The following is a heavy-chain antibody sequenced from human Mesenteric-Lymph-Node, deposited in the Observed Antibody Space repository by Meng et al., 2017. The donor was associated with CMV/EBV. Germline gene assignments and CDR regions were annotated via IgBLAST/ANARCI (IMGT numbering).Heavy chain of an antibody. CDR3: ARGGTMVRDPGAFDI. D-gene: IGHD3-10*01. CDR2: INPNSGGT. J-gene: IGHJ3*02. CDR1: GYTFTGYY. V-gene: IGHV1-2*02. Sequence: ASVKVSCKASGYTFTGYYMHWVRQAPGQGLEWMGWINPNSGGTNYAQKFQGRVTMTRDTSISTAYMELSSLRSEDTAVYYCARGGTMVRDPGAFDIWGQGTMVTVSS.